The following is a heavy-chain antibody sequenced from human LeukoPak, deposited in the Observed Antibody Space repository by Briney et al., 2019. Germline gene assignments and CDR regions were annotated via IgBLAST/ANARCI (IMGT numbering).Heavy chain of an antibody. CDR2: IKQDGSEK. CDR1: GFTFNSYE. V-gene: IGHV3-7*01. D-gene: IGHD3-22*01. J-gene: IGHJ4*02. CDR3: ARDPPYYYDSSGYSRYYFDY. Sequence: GGSLRLSCAASGFTFNSYEMNWVRQAPGKGLEWVANIKQDGSEKYYVDSVKGRFTISRDNAKNSLYLQMNSLRAEDTAVYYCARDPPYYYDSSGYSRYYFDYWGQGTLVTVSS.